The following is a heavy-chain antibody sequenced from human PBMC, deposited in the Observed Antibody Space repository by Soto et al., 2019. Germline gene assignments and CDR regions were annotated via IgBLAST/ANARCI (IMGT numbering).Heavy chain of an antibody. CDR3: AREDYYDSSGYLPVRYYFGMDV. CDR1: GYTFTNSG. J-gene: IGHJ6*02. V-gene: IGHV1-18*01. D-gene: IGHD3-22*01. CDR2: IGAYNGHT. Sequence: ASVKVSCKASGYTFTNSGISWVRQAPGQGLEWMGWIGAYNGHTKYAQKLQGRVTMTTDTSTSTAYMELRSLKSDDTAVYYCAREDYYDSSGYLPVRYYFGMDVWGQVPTVTVSS.